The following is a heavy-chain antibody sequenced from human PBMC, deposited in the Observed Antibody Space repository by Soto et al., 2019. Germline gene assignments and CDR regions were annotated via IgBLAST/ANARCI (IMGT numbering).Heavy chain of an antibody. CDR2: ISSSGSTI. J-gene: IGHJ4*02. Sequence: LRLSCAASGFTFSSDSMNWVRQAPGKGLEWVSSISSSGSTIYYADSVKGRFTISRDNAKNSLYLQMNSLRAEDTAVYYCARVVGGSYYYFDYWGQGTLVTVS. CDR1: GFTFSSDS. V-gene: IGHV3-21*04. D-gene: IGHD1-26*01. CDR3: ARVVGGSYYYFDY.